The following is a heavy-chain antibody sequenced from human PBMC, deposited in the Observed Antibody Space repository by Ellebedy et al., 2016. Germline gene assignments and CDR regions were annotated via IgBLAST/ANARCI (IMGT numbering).Heavy chain of an antibody. V-gene: IGHV3-23*01. CDR1: GFTFSNYA. Sequence: GGSLRLSCAASGFTFSNYAMIWVRQAPGKGLEWVSGLSSRDGRTFYGDSVKGRFTISRDDSKNTLYLQMKSLGADDTAVYYCAKGEDSSGYSSIEHWGQGTLVTVSS. CDR3: AKGEDSSGYSSIEH. CDR2: LSSRDGRT. D-gene: IGHD3-22*01. J-gene: IGHJ1*01.